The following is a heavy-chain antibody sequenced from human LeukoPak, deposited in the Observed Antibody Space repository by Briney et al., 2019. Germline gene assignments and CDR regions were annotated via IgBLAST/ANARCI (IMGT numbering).Heavy chain of an antibody. CDR3: ARARSGKWGFDY. CDR1: GGSISSGSYY. J-gene: IGHJ4*02. D-gene: IGHD1-26*01. V-gene: IGHV4-61*02. CDR2: IYTSGST. Sequence: PSQTLSLTCTVSGGSISSGSYYWSWIRQPAGKGLEWIGRIYTSGSTKYNPSLKSRVTISVDTSKNQFSLKLSSVTAADTAVYYCARARSGKWGFDYWGQGTLVTVSS.